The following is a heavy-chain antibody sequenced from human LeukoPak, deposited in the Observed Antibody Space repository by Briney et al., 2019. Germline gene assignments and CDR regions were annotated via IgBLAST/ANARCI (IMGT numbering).Heavy chain of an antibody. J-gene: IGHJ4*02. D-gene: IGHD2-15*01. Sequence: GGSLRLSCAASGFTFSSYAMSWVRQAPGKGLEWVSAISGSGGSTYYADSVKGRFTISRDNSKNTLYLQMNSLRAEDTAVYYCARVGGYCSGASCYTKYWGQGTLVTVSS. CDR2: ISGSGGST. CDR3: ARVGGYCSGASCYTKY. V-gene: IGHV3-23*01. CDR1: GFTFSSYA.